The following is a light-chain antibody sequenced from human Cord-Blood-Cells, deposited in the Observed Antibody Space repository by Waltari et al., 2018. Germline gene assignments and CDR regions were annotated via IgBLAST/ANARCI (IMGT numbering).Light chain of an antibody. V-gene: IGLV2-8*01. J-gene: IGLJ3*02. CDR3: SSYAGSNNWV. Sequence: QSALTQPPSASGSPGQSVTISCTGTSSDVGGYNYVSWYQQHPGKAPKLVIYEVSKRPSGVPVRFSGSRSGNTASLTVSGLQAEDEAGYYCSSYAGSNNWVFGGGTKLTVL. CDR2: EVS. CDR1: SSDVGGYNY.